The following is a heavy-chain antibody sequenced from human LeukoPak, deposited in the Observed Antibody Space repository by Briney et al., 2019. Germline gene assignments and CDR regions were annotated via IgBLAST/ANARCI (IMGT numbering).Heavy chain of an antibody. V-gene: IGHV3-23*01. CDR1: GFTFSSYA. J-gene: IGHJ4*02. D-gene: IGHD6-19*01. CDR2: ISGSGGST. Sequence: GGSLRLSCAASGFTFSSYAMSWVRQAPGKGLEWVSAISGSGGSTYYADSVKGRFTISRDNSKNTLYLQINSLRAEDTAVYYCAKDRTLIAVAGTSNSWGQGTLVTVSS. CDR3: AKDRTLIAVAGTSNS.